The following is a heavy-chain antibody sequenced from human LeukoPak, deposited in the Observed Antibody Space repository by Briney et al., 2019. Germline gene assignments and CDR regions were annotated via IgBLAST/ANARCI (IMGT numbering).Heavy chain of an antibody. CDR1: GASISNFY. V-gene: IGHV4-59*01. J-gene: IGHJ5*02. CDR3: ARLHCSSPSCHRNWFDP. D-gene: IGHD2-2*01. CDR2: ISYSGST. Sequence: SETLPLTCTVSGASISNFYWSWIRQPPGKGLEWIGDISYSGSTNYNPSLKSRVTMSVDTSKNQFSLKLRSVTAADTAVYYCARLHCSSPSCHRNWFDPRGQGTLVTVSS.